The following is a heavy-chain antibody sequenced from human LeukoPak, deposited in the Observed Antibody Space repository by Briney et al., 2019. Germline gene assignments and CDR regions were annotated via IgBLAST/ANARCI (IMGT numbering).Heavy chain of an antibody. Sequence: SETLSLTCAVYGGSFSGYYWSWIRQPPGKGLEWIGEINHSGSTNYNPSLKSRVTISVDTSKNQFSLKLSPVTAADTAVYYCARAVLRYFDWSYRFDYWGQGTLVTVSS. CDR2: INHSGST. D-gene: IGHD3-9*01. J-gene: IGHJ4*02. V-gene: IGHV4-34*01. CDR1: GGSFSGYY. CDR3: ARAVLRYFDWSYRFDY.